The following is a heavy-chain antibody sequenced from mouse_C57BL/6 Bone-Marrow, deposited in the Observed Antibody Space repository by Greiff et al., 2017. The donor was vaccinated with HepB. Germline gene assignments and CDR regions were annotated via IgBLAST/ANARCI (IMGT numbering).Heavy chain of an antibody. CDR3: ARNYYGGYFDV. Sequence: VKVEESGPGLVQPSQRLSITCTVSGFSLTSYGVHWVRQSPGKGLEWLGVIWSGGSTDYNAAFISRLSISKDNSKSQVFFKMNSLQADDTAIYYCARNYYGGYFDVWGTGTTVTVSS. CDR2: IWSGGST. V-gene: IGHV2-2*01. CDR1: GFSLTSYG. J-gene: IGHJ1*03. D-gene: IGHD1-1*01.